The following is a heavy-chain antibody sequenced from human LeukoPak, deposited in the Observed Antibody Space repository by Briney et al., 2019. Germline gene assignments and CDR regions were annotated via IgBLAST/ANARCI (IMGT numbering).Heavy chain of an antibody. V-gene: IGHV3-9*01. Sequence: GRSLRLSCVASGFIFDDYAIHWVRQAPGKGLEWVSGISWNSGSIGHADSVKGRFTISRDNAKNSLYLQMNSLRTEDTALYYCARAIGVTCISTSCYSFDYWGQGTLVTVSS. CDR3: ARAIGVTCISTSCYSFDY. CDR1: GFIFDDYA. D-gene: IGHD2-2*02. CDR2: ISWNSGSI. J-gene: IGHJ4*02.